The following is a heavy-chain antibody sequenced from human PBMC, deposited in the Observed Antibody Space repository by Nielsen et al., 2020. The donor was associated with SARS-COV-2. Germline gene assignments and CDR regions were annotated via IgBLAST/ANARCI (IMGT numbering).Heavy chain of an antibody. CDR3: ATAIDTAMVDDEC. Sequence: WIRQPPGKGLEWVSSISSSSSYIYYADSVKGRFTISRDNAKNSLYLQMNSLRAEDTAVYYCATAIDTAMVDDECWGQGTLVTVSS. V-gene: IGHV3-21*01. J-gene: IGHJ4*02. CDR2: ISSSSSYI. D-gene: IGHD5-18*01.